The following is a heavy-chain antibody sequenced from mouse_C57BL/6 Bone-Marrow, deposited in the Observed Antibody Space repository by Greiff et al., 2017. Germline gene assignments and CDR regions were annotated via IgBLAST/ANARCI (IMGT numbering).Heavy chain of an antibody. CDR2: IWRGGST. D-gene: IGHD2-3*01. CDR3: AKQPDGYYYAMDY. J-gene: IGHJ4*01. V-gene: IGHV2-5*01. Sequence: VQLQQSGPGLVQPSQRLSITCTVSGFSLTSYGVHWVRQSPGKGLEWLGVIWRGGSTDYNAAFMSRLSITKDNSKSQVFFKMNSLQADDTAIYYCAKQPDGYYYAMDYWGQGTSVTVSS. CDR1: GFSLTSYG.